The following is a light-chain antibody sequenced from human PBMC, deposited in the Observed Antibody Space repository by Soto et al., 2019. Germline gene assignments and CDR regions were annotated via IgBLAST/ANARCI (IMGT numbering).Light chain of an antibody. CDR1: QSVATN. CDR3: QQYNKWPQT. V-gene: IGKV3-15*01. CDR2: GAS. Sequence: EAVLTQSPATLSVFPGERATLSCRASQSVATNLAWYQQRPGQAPRLLIYGASKRAIGLPARFSGSGSGTEFTLTITSLQSEDFAVYYCQQYNKWPQTFGQGTKVGI. J-gene: IGKJ1*01.